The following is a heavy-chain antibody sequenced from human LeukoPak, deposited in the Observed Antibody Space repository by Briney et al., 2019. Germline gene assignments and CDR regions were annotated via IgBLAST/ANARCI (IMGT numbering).Heavy chain of an antibody. D-gene: IGHD5-18*01. Sequence: GGSLRLSCAASAFTFSSYAMSWVRQAPGKGLEWVSAISGSGGSTYYADSVKGRFTISRDNSKNTLYLQMNSLRAEDTAVSYCAKAPYRDTIQLWYLFDYWGQGTLVTVSS. CDR2: ISGSGGST. J-gene: IGHJ4*02. V-gene: IGHV3-23*01. CDR3: AKAPYRDTIQLWYLFDY. CDR1: AFTFSSYA.